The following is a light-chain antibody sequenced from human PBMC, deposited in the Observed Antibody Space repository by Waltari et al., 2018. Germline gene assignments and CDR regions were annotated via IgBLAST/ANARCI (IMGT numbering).Light chain of an antibody. V-gene: IGKV3-11*01. CDR3: QQRTNWLFT. CDR1: QSVSSY. J-gene: IGKJ3*01. CDR2: DAS. Sequence: IVLTQSPATLSLSPGERATFSCRASQSVSSYLAWYQQKPGRPPRLLIYDASNRATGIPARFSGSGSGTDFTLTISSLEPEDFAVYYCQQRTNWLFTFGPGTKVDIK.